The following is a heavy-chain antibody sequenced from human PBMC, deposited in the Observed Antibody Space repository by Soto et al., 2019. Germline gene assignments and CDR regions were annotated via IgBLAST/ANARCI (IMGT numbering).Heavy chain of an antibody. D-gene: IGHD5-18*01. CDR2: IYYSGST. J-gene: IGHJ4*02. CDR1: GGSISSYY. CDR3: ARQGGGGMDTAMPIDY. Sequence: SETLSLTCTVSGGSISSYYWSWIRQPPGKGLEWIGYIYYSGSTNYNPSLKSRVTISVDTSKNQFSLKLSSVTAADTAVYYCARQGGGGMDTAMPIDYWGQGTLVTVSS. V-gene: IGHV4-59*08.